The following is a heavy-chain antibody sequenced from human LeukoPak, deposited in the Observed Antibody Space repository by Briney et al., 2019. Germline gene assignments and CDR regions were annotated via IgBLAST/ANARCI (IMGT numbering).Heavy chain of an antibody. V-gene: IGHV1-69*06. CDR2: IIPIFGTA. CDR1: GATFSSYA. J-gene: IGHJ6*04. D-gene: IGHD2-21*01. CDR3: ARAGGLQGGYYYYYGMDV. Sequence: GASVKLSCKASGATFSSYAIGWVRQAPGQGLEWMGGIIPIFGTANYAQKFQGRVTITADKSTSTAYMELSSLRSEDTAVYYCARAGGLQGGYYYYYGMDVWGKGTTVTVSS.